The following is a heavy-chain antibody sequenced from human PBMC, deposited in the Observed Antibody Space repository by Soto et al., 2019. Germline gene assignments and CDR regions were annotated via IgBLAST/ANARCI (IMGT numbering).Heavy chain of an antibody. CDR2: IIPISETT. Sequence: QVQLVQSGAEVKKPGSSVKVSCKASGGTFSSYAISWVRQAPGQGLEWMGGIIPISETTNYAQKFQGRVKITADESKSTAYMEVSSLRSEDTAVYYCARSQGSSTSLEIYYYYYYGMDVWGQGATVTVSS. V-gene: IGHV1-69*01. CDR1: GGTFSSYA. J-gene: IGHJ6*02. CDR3: ARSQGSSTSLEIYYYYYYGMDV. D-gene: IGHD2-2*01.